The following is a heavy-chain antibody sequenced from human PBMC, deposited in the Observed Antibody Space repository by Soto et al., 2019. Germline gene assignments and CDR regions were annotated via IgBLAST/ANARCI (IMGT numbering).Heavy chain of an antibody. Sequence: QVQLVQSGAEVKKPGSSVKVSCKASGGTFSSYAISWVRQAPGQGLEWMGGIIPIFGTANYAQKFQGRVRITEDESTSTDYMELSSLRSEDTAVYYCARPTRYYYDSSGQSAWFDPWGQGTLVTVSS. CDR2: IIPIFGTA. CDR3: ARPTRYYYDSSGQSAWFDP. CDR1: GGTFSSYA. V-gene: IGHV1-69*12. J-gene: IGHJ5*02. D-gene: IGHD3-22*01.